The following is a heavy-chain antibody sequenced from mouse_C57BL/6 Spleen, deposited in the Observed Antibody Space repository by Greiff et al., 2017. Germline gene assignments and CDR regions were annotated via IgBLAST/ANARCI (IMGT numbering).Heavy chain of an antibody. CDR3: ARDPFYDGYAMDY. Sequence: VQLQQSGPELVKPGASVKISCKASGYSFTGYYMNWVKQSPEKSLEWIGEINPSTGGSTYNQKFKAKATLTVDKSSSTAYMQLKSLTSEDSAVYYGARDPFYDGYAMDYWGQGTSGTVSS. CDR2: INPSTGGS. J-gene: IGHJ4*01. D-gene: IGHD2-3*01. CDR1: GYSFTGYY. V-gene: IGHV1-42*01.